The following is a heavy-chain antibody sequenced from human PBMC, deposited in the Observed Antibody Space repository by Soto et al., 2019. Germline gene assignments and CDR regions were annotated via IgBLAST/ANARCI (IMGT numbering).Heavy chain of an antibody. CDR1: GFTLNTYG. CDR3: ACTLVPFDY. J-gene: IGHJ4*02. V-gene: IGHV3-23*01. D-gene: IGHD2-8*02. Sequence: EVQLLESGGGLVQRGGSLRLSCAVSGFTLNTYGMTWVRQAPGKGLEWVSGIIGSGGSVYYADSVKGRFTISRDNSKNTLYLQMNSLRAEDTAIYYCACTLVPFDYWGQGTLVTVSS. CDR2: IIGSGGSV.